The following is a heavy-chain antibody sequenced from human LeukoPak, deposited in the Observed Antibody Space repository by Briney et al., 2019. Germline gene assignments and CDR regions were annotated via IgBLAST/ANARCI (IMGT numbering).Heavy chain of an antibody. CDR2: INHSGST. D-gene: IGHD2-2*01. V-gene: IGHV4-34*01. CDR1: GGSFSGYY. Sequence: SETLSLTCAVYGGSFSGYYWSWIRQPPGKGLEWIGEINHSGSTNYNPSLKSRVTISVDTSKNQFSLKLSSVTAADTAVYYCARGGYCSSTSCSYDYWGQGTLVTVSS. CDR3: ARGGYCSSTSCSYDY. J-gene: IGHJ4*02.